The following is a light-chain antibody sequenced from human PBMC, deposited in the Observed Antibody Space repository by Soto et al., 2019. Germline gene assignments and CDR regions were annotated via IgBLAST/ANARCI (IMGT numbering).Light chain of an antibody. CDR2: AAS. CDR3: QKYTSAPRT. J-gene: IGKJ1*01. V-gene: IGKV1-27*01. CDR1: QGISNY. Sequence: DIQMTQSPSSLSASVGDRVTITCRASQGISNYLAWYQQKPGKVPKLLIYAASTLQSGVPSRFSGSGSGTDFTIPIRRLQPEDVATYYCQKYTSAPRTFGQGTKVEIK.